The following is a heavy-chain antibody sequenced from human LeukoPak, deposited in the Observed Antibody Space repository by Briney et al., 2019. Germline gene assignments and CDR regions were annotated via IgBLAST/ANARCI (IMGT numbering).Heavy chain of an antibody. CDR1: GFTVSSNY. Sequence: GGSLRLSCAASGFTVSSNYMSWVRQAPGKGLEWVSVIYSGGSTYYADSVKGRFTISRDNSKNTLYLQMNSLRAEDTAVYYCARDPRELGELSNWGQGTLVTVSS. J-gene: IGHJ4*02. V-gene: IGHV3-53*05. CDR2: IYSGGST. D-gene: IGHD3-16*02. CDR3: ARDPRELGELSN.